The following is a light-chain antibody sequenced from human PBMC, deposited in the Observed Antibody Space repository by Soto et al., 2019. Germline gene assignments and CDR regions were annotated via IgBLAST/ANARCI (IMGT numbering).Light chain of an antibody. V-gene: IGKV3-20*01. CDR3: QQYGTSPWT. J-gene: IGKJ5*01. Sequence: EIVLTQSPGTLSLSPGERATLSCRASQSVSNTYLAWYQQKPGQAPRLLIYGVSTRATGTPDRFSGSGSGTDFALTISRLEPEDFAVYYCQQYGTSPWTFGQGTRLEIK. CDR1: QSVSNTY. CDR2: GVS.